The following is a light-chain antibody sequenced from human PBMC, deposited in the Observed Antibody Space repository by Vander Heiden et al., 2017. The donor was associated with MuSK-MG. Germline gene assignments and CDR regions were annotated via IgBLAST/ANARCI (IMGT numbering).Light chain of an antibody. V-gene: IGKV3-11*01. Sequence: SVLTQSPATLSLSPGERATLSCRASQSVLSYLAWYQQKPGQAPRLLIYDASSRAAGVPARFSGSGSGTDFTLTISSLEPEDFAVYYCQQRRNWPPLTFGGGTKVEIK. J-gene: IGKJ4*01. CDR2: DAS. CDR1: QSVLSY. CDR3: QQRRNWPPLT.